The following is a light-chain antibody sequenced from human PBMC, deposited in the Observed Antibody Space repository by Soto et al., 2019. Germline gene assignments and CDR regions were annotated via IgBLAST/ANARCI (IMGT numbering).Light chain of an antibody. CDR2: GAS. CDR3: QHYDNWPLT. CDR1: QSVSSN. Sequence: EIVMTQSPATLSVSPGERATLSCMASQSVSSNLARYQQKPGQAPRLLIYGASTRATGIPARFSGSGSGTEFTLTISSLQSEDFAVFYCQHYDNWPLTFGGGTKVDIK. J-gene: IGKJ4*01. V-gene: IGKV3-15*01.